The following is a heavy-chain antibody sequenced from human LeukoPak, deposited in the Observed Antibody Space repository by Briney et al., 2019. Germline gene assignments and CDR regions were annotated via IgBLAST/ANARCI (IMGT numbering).Heavy chain of an antibody. D-gene: IGHD6-13*01. CDR2: INHSGST. V-gene: IGHV4-34*01. CDR3: ASSSWYLRAFDI. CDR1: GGSFSGYY. Sequence: PSETLSLTCAVYGGSFSGYYRSWIRQPPGKGLEWIGEINHSGSTNYNPSLKSRVTISVDTSKNQFSLKLSSVTAADTAVYYCASSSWYLRAFDIWGQGTMVTVSS. J-gene: IGHJ3*02.